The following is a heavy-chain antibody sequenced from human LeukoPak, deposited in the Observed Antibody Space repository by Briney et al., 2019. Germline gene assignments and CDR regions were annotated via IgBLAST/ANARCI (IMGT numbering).Heavy chain of an antibody. D-gene: IGHD2-8*02. CDR1: GFTFSNYG. CDR2: IRFDGSHK. CDR3: TKDPYGWSSYSWYFDY. V-gene: IGHV3-30*02. Sequence: PGGSLRLSCAASGFTFSNYGMHWVRQAPGKGLEWVAFIRFDGSHKHYADSVKGRFTISRDNSKNTLYLQMNSLRGEDTAVYFCTKDPYGWSSYSWYFDYWGQGTLVTVSS. J-gene: IGHJ4*02.